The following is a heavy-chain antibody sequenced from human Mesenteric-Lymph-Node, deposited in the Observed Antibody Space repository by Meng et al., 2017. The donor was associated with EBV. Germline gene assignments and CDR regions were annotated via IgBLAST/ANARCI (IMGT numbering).Heavy chain of an antibody. CDR1: GEAFSDYY. V-gene: IGHV4-34*01. J-gene: IGHJ4*02. Sequence: QGQMTEAGPGLVKPSETLSLTCAVYGEAFSDYYWTWIRQTPGKGLEWIGEVHRSGSTNYNPSLKSRVIISIDTSKNQFSLKLTSVTAADTAVYYCARALYSNSYYGSLSYWGLGTLVTVSS. CDR3: ARALYSNSYYGSLSY. D-gene: IGHD3-10*01. CDR2: VHRSGST.